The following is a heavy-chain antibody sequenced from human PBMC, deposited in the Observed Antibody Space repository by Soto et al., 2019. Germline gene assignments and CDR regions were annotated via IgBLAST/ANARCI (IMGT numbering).Heavy chain of an antibody. D-gene: IGHD1-26*01. Sequence: SETLSLTCSVSGGSISSGDYYWSWIRQHPGKGLEWIGYIYHSGSAYYNPSLKSRLKMSVDTSKNQFPLKLSSVTAADTAVYYCATDVRSGSYRHNRYFDYWGQGTLVTVSS. CDR1: GGSISSGDYY. V-gene: IGHV4-31*03. J-gene: IGHJ4*02. CDR3: ATDVRSGSYRHNRYFDY. CDR2: IYHSGSA.